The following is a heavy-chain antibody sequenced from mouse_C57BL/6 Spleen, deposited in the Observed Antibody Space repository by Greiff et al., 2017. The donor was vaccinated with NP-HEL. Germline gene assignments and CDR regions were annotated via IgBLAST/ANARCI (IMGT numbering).Heavy chain of an antibody. CDR1: GFNIKDDY. V-gene: IGHV14-4*01. Sequence: VQLKQSGAELVRPGASVKLSCTASGFNIKDDYMHWVKQRPEQGLEWIGWIDPENGDTEYASKFQGKATITADTSSNTAYLQLSSLTSEDTAVYYCTTSIYYGNYGDAYWGQGTLVTVSA. J-gene: IGHJ3*01. CDR2: IDPENGDT. CDR3: TTSIYYGNYGDAY. D-gene: IGHD2-1*01.